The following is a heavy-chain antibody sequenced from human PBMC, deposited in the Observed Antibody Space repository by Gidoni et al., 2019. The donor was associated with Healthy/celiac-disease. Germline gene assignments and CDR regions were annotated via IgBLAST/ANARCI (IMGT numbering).Heavy chain of an antibody. CDR1: GGSFSGYY. CDR3: AREVAGYYDDSSGSGPSDAFDI. J-gene: IGHJ3*02. CDR2: INHSGST. D-gene: IGHD3-22*01. V-gene: IGHV4-34*01. Sequence: QVQLQQWGAGVLKPSQTLSLTCAVYGGSFSGYYWSWIRQPPGKGLEWIGEINHSGSTNYNPSLKSRVTISVDTSKNQFSLKLSSVTAADTAVYYCAREVAGYYDDSSGSGPSDAFDIWGQGTMVTVSS.